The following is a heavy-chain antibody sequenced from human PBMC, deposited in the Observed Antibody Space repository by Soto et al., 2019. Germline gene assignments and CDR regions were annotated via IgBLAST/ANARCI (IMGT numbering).Heavy chain of an antibody. CDR3: AKDRAPYRDSNPSRRFFRPNWFDP. V-gene: IGHV3-30*18. J-gene: IGHJ5*02. D-gene: IGHD4-4*01. Sequence: PGGSLRLSCAASGFTFSSYGMHWVRQAPGKGLEWVAVISYDGSNKYYADSVKGRFTISRDNSKNTLYLQMNSLRAEDTAVYYCAKDRAPYRDSNPSRRFFRPNWFDPWGQGTLVTVSS. CDR2: ISYDGSNK. CDR1: GFTFSSYG.